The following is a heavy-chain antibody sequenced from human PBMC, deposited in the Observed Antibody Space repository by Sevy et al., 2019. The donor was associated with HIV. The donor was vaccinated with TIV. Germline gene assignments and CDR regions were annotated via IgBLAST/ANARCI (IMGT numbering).Heavy chain of an antibody. CDR2: FWYDGNKR. CDR1: GFSISGYG. CDR3: AREDIRVAGIGYYFHS. V-gene: IGHV3-33*01. J-gene: IGHJ4*02. Sequence: GGSLRLSCAASGFSISGYGMHWVRQAPGKGLEWVAVFWYDGNKREETDSVKGRFTISRDNSKNTLYLQMNSLGVEDTAVYYCAREDIRVAGIGYYFHSWGQGTLVTVSS. D-gene: IGHD6-19*01.